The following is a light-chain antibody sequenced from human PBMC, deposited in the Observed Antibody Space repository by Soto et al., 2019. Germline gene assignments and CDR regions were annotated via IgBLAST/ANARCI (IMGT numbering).Light chain of an antibody. CDR2: GAS. CDR3: QQYGSSPIT. V-gene: IGKV3-20*01. CDR1: QSVSIN. Sequence: EIVMTQSPATLSVSPGERATLSCRASQSVSINLAGSQRKPGQAPRLLIYGASSRATGIPDRFSGSGSGTDFTLTISRLEPEDFAVYYCQQYGSSPITFGQGTRLEIK. J-gene: IGKJ5*01.